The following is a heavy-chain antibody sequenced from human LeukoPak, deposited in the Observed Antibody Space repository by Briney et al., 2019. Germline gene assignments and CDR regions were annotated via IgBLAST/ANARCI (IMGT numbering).Heavy chain of an antibody. V-gene: IGHV3-7*01. J-gene: IGHJ4*02. Sequence: GGSLRLSCAASGFTFSSHWMSWVRQAPLKGLEWVANIKQDGSDKYYVDSVKGRFTISKDNAKNSLYPQMNSLRADDTAVYYCARYGCTGGSCFDYWGQGTLVTVSS. CDR2: IKQDGSDK. CDR1: GFTFSSHW. CDR3: ARYGCTGGSCFDY. D-gene: IGHD2-15*01.